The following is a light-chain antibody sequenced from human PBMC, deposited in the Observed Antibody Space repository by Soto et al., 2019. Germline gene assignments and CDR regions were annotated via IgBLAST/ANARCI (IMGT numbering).Light chain of an antibody. CDR3: QQVDSFPLT. CDR1: QSIGSS. Sequence: EIVLTQSPDTLSLSPGERATLSCRASQSIGSSLAWYQQKPGQAPRLLMYGSYHRATGIPARFSGSGSGTDFTLTISNLQPEDFATYYCQQVDSFPLTFGGGTKVEIK. V-gene: IGKV3-11*01. CDR2: GSY. J-gene: IGKJ4*01.